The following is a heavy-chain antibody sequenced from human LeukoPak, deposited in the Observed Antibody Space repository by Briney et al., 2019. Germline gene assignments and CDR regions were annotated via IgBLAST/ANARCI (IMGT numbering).Heavy chain of an antibody. V-gene: IGHV3-30-3*01. CDR3: ARVPQLGGSDY. CDR2: ISYDGSDK. J-gene: IGHJ4*02. CDR1: GFTFNTYA. D-gene: IGHD6-6*01. Sequence: GGSLRLSCAASGFTFNTYAMHWVRQAPGKGLEWVTIISYDGSDKYYADSVKGRFTISRDNSKNTLYLQMNSLKAEDTAVYYCARVPQLGGSDYWGQGTLVTVSS.